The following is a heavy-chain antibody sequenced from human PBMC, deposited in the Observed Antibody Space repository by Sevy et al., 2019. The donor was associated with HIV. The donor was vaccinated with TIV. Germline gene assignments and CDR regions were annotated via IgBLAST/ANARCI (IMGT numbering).Heavy chain of an antibody. Sequence: GGSLRLSCAASGFTFSTYWMSWVRQAPGKGLEWVDNINEDGSDKYYVDTVKGRFTISRDNAKNALCLQMNSLRAEDTAVYYCARRWGLQSRTLFDYWGQGTLVTVSS. CDR2: INEDGSDK. D-gene: IGHD1-1*01. CDR3: ARRWGLQSRTLFDY. J-gene: IGHJ4*02. V-gene: IGHV3-7*01. CDR1: GFTFSTYW.